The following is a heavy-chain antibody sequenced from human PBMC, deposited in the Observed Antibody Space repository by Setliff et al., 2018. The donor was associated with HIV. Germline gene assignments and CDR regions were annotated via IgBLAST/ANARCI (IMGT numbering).Heavy chain of an antibody. CDR3: ARFARDPTD. Sequence: KPSETLSLTCTVSGGSISSSSYYWGWIRQPPGKGLEWIGSIYYSGDSNYSPSLKSRLSMSLDASTSQFSLRLNSLTAADTAMYYCARFARDPTDWGRGIRVTVS. J-gene: IGHJ4*02. CDR1: GGSISSSSYY. V-gene: IGHV4-39*07. CDR2: IYYSGDS.